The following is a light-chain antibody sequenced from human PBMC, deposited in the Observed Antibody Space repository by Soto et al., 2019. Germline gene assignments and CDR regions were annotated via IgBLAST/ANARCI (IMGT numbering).Light chain of an antibody. CDR1: RTDVDGYDY. CDR2: DVN. J-gene: IGLJ1*01. V-gene: IGLV2-14*03. CDR3: SSYTASAPFYI. Sequence: QSALTQPASVSGSPGQSITISCTGARTDVDGYDYVTWYQQHPGQAPKLIIYDVNNRPSGVSHRFSGSKSGDTASLTISVLQAEDDADYYFSSYTASAPFYIFGTGTKVTVL.